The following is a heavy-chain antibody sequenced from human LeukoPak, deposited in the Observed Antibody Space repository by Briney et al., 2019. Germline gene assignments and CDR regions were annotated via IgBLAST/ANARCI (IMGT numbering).Heavy chain of an antibody. CDR2: IYYSGST. CDR1: GGSISSGGYY. CDR3: ARDKYGDYVFDY. V-gene: IGHV4-31*03. Sequence: SETLSLTCTVSGGSISSGGYYWNWIRQHPGKGLEWIGYIYYSGSTYYNPSLKSRVTISVDTSKNQFSLKLSSVTAADTAVYYCARDKYGDYVFDYWGQGTLVTVSS. J-gene: IGHJ4*02. D-gene: IGHD4-17*01.